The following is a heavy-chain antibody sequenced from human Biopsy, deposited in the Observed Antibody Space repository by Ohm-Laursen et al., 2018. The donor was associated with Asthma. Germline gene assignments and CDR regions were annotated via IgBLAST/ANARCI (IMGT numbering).Heavy chain of an antibody. CDR3: ARQSGQDYGDRSAFDT. J-gene: IGHJ3*02. CDR1: GFVFSQCG. D-gene: IGHD4-17*01. CDR2: VSSDGHNK. V-gene: IGHV3-30*03. Sequence: SLRLSCSAPGFVFSQCGMHWVRQGPGKGLEWVALVSSDGHNKYYEDSVEGRFSISRDNSRNRLYLEINRLTVEDSAVYFCARQSGQDYGDRSAFDTWGQGTKVAVSS.